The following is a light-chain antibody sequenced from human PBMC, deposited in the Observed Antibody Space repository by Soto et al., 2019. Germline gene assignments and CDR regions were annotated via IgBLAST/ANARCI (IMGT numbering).Light chain of an antibody. J-gene: IGKJ1*01. V-gene: IGKV3-15*01. CDR3: QQYNNWPWT. Sequence: EIVLPQSPGTLSLSPGERATLSCRASRSVSSSNLAWYQQKPGQAPRLLIYGASTRATGIPARFSGSGSGTEFTLTISSLQSEDFAVYYCQQYNNWPWTFGQGTKVDIK. CDR1: RSVSSSN. CDR2: GAS.